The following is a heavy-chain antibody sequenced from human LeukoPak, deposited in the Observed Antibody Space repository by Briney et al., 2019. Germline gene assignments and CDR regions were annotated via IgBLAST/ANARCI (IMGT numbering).Heavy chain of an antibody. CDR3: ARDDYDFWQPSPGY. V-gene: IGHV3-21*01. Sequence: GGSLRLSCAASGFIFSDYYMNWIRQAPGKGLEWVSSISSSGSYIYYGDSVKGRFTISRDNAKNSLYLQMNSLRAEDTAVYYCARDDYDFWQPSPGYWGQGTLVTVSS. CDR2: ISSSGSYI. D-gene: IGHD3-3*01. CDR1: GFIFSDYY. J-gene: IGHJ4*02.